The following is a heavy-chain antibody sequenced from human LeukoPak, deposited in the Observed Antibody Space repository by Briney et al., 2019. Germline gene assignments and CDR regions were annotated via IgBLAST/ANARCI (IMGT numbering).Heavy chain of an antibody. CDR3: ARSHYGSGSYYHFDY. Sequence: PSETLSLTCAVSGGSISSSNWWSWVRQPPGKGLEWIGEIYHSGSTNYNPSLKSRVTISVDKSKNQFSLKLSSVTAADTAMYYCARSHYGSGSYYHFDYWGQGTLVAVSS. D-gene: IGHD3-10*01. CDR1: GGSISSSNW. V-gene: IGHV4-4*02. J-gene: IGHJ4*02. CDR2: IYHSGST.